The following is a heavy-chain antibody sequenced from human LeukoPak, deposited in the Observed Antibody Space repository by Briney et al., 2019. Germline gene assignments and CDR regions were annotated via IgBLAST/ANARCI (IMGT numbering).Heavy chain of an antibody. CDR2: IYYSGRT. D-gene: IGHD3-9*01. V-gene: IGHV4-31*02. CDR3: ARSPRRYDIWTGYDSSNWFDP. Sequence: SQTLSLTCTVSGGSISSGGYYWGWIRQHPGKGLEWIVYIYYSGRTYYNPSLKSRVTISADTSKNQFSLKLSSVTDADTAVYYCARSPRRYDIWTGYDSSNWFDPWGQGTLVTVSS. J-gene: IGHJ5*02. CDR1: GGSISSGGYY.